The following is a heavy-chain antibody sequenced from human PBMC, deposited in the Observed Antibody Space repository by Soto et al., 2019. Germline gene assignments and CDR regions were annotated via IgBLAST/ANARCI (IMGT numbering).Heavy chain of an antibody. J-gene: IGHJ4*02. V-gene: IGHV1-2*02. CDR1: GYTFNSYY. D-gene: IGHD3-16*01. Sequence: QVQLVQSGAEVKKPGASVKVSCKASGYTFNSYYIHWVRQAPGQGLEWMGWINPNSDVTGYAQSFQGSVTMTRDMSMTTASMDLTRLRSDDTAVYYCVRVGLNRNYDFDFWGQGTLITVSS. CDR3: VRVGLNRNYDFDF. CDR2: INPNSDVT.